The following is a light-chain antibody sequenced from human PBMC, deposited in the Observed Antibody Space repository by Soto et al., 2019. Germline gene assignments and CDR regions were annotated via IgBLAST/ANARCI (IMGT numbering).Light chain of an antibody. V-gene: IGKV3-11*01. CDR3: QQRAGWPRT. J-gene: IGKJ1*01. CDR1: QSVSNY. Sequence: EIVLTQSPATLSLSPGERATLSCRTSQSVSNYLTWYQQKPGQPPRLLVYDTFNRADGVPARFTGSGSDTDFTLTISSLEPEDFAVYYCQQRAGWPRTFDQGTKVEIK. CDR2: DTF.